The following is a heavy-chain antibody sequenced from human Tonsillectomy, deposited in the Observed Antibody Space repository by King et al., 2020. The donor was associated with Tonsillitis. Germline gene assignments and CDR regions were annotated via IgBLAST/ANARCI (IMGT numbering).Heavy chain of an antibody. J-gene: IGHJ4*02. D-gene: IGHD3-22*01. CDR2: IFSNDEK. CDR3: ARIRKHSIGLDSSPDY. CDR1: GFSLSNARMG. V-gene: IGHV2-26*01. Sequence: TLQESGPVLVKPTETLTLTCTVSGFSLSNARMGVSWIRQPPGKALEWIAHIFSNDEKSYSTSLKSRLTISKDTSKSQVVLTMTNMDPVDTATYYCARIRKHSIGLDSSPDYWGQGTLVTVSS.